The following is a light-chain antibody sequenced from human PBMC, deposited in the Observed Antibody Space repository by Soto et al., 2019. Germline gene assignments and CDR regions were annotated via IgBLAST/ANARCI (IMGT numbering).Light chain of an antibody. CDR3: HHRANWPWT. CDR2: DDS. Sequence: EVVLTQSPATLSLSPGERATLSCRASQSVRRHLSWYQEKPGQAPKLLIFDDSNRATGIPARFSGSGSGTDFTLTISSLEPEDFGVYSCHHRANWPWTFGQGTKVEIK. J-gene: IGKJ1*01. CDR1: QSVRRH. V-gene: IGKV3-11*01.